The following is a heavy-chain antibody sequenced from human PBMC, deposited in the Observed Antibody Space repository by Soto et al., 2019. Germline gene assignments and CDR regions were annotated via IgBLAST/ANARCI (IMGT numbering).Heavy chain of an antibody. V-gene: IGHV4-34*01. Sequence: SSETLSLTCAVYGGSFSGYYWSWIRQPPGKGLEWIGEINHSGSTNYNPSLKSRVTISVDTSKNQFSLKLSSVTAADTAVYYCARGLGRFLEWLPLMWFDPWGQGTLVTVSS. D-gene: IGHD3-3*01. CDR1: GGSFSGYY. CDR2: INHSGST. J-gene: IGHJ5*02. CDR3: ARGLGRFLEWLPLMWFDP.